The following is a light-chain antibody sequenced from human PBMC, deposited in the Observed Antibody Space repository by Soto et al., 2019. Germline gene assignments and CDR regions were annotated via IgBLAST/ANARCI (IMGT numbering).Light chain of an antibody. CDR3: QSYDSSLSGSWV. Sequence: QSVLTQPPSVSEAPGQRVTISCSGSNVGNKAVNWYQQLPGKAPKLLLYYDDMLSSGVSDRFSGSKSGTSASLAISGLQNDDDGDYYCQSYDSSLSGSWVFGGGTKLTVL. V-gene: IGLV1-36*01. CDR1: NVGNKA. J-gene: IGLJ3*02. CDR2: YDD.